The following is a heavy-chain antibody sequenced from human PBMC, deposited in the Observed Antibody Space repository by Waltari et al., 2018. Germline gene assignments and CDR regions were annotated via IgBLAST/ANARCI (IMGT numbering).Heavy chain of an antibody. V-gene: IGHV4-39*07. Sequence: QLQLQESGPGLVKPSETLSLTCTVSGGSISSNSYYWGWIRQPPGKGLEWIGSIYYRWITYYNPSLQSRVTISVDTSKNQFSLKLSSVTAADTAVYYCARRRGGGYCTGGNCSLDYWGQGTLVTVSS. CDR2: IYYRWIT. J-gene: IGHJ4*02. CDR3: ARRRGGGYCTGGNCSLDY. D-gene: IGHD2-8*02. CDR1: GGSISSNSYY.